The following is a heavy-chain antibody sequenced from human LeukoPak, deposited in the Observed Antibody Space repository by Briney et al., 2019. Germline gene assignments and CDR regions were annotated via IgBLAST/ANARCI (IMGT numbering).Heavy chain of an antibody. Sequence: GASVKVSCKVSGYTLTELSMHWVRQAPGKGLEWMGGFDPEDGETIYTQKFQGRVTMTEDTSTDTAYMELSSLRSEDTAVYYCATGYDILTGYYNWGQGTLVTVSS. CDR2: FDPEDGET. D-gene: IGHD3-9*01. CDR3: ATGYDILTGYYN. CDR1: GYTLTELS. V-gene: IGHV1-24*01. J-gene: IGHJ4*02.